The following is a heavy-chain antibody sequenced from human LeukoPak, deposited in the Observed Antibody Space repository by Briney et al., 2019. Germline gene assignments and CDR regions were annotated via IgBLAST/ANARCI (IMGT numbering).Heavy chain of an antibody. V-gene: IGHV3-33*01. CDR3: ARGAYCSGGRCPGAFDI. D-gene: IGHD2-15*01. CDR2: IWYDGSNK. J-gene: IGHJ3*02. CDR1: GFTFSNYA. Sequence: GGSLRLSCAASGFTFSNYAMYWVRQAPGKGLEWVTIIWYDGSNKNYADSVRGRFTISRDKSKTTRYLQMNSLRAEDTAVYYCARGAYCSGGRCPGAFDIWGQGTMVTVSS.